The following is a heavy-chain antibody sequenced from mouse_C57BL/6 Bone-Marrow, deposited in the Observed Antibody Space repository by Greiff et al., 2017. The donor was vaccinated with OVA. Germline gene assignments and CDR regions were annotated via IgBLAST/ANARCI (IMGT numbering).Heavy chain of an antibody. J-gene: IGHJ3*01. D-gene: IGHD3-2*02. CDR1: GYAFSSYW. V-gene: IGHV1-82*01. Sequence: QVQLQQSGPELVKPGASVKISCKASGYAFSSYWMNWVKQRPGKGLEWIGRIYPGDGDTNYNEKFKSKATLTVDTSSSTAYMQLSSLTSEDSAVYYCATRTLRLRGFAYWGQGTLVTVSA. CDR3: ATRTLRLRGFAY. CDR2: IYPGDGDT.